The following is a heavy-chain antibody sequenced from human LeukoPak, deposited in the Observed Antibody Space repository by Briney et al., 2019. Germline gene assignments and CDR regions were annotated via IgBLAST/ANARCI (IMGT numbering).Heavy chain of an antibody. CDR1: GGSISGYY. CDR2: IYHSGST. Sequence: SETLSLTCTVTGGSISGYYWSWIRQPPGKGLEWIGYIYHSGSTNYNPSLKSRVTISVDTSKNQFSLKLSSVTAADTAVYYCAREGYYDSSGYYLNWFDPWGQGTLVTVSS. D-gene: IGHD3-22*01. J-gene: IGHJ5*02. V-gene: IGHV4-59*01. CDR3: AREGYYDSSGYYLNWFDP.